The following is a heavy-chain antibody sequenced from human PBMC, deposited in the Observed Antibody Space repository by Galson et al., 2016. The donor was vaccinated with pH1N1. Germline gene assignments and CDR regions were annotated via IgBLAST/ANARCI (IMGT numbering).Heavy chain of an antibody. V-gene: IGHV2-5*02. CDR3: AHRNGGNSAPFDS. J-gene: IGHJ4*02. CDR1: GLSITTNGVS. CDR2: IYWDDDK. D-gene: IGHD4-23*01. Sequence: PALVKPTQTLTLTCTLSGLSITTNGVSVGWLHQPPGKALEWLALIYWDDDKRYSPSLKTRLTITRDTSKNQVVLTMTNMGPQGTATHWWAHRNGGNSAPFDSWGQGTLVTVSS.